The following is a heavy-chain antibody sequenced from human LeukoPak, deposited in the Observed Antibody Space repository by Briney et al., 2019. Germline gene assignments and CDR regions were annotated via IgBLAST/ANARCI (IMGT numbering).Heavy chain of an antibody. CDR2: IIPIFGTA. D-gene: IGHD4-17*01. V-gene: IGHV1-69*13. Sequence: SVKVSCKASGGTFSSYAISWVRQAPGQGLERMGGIIPIFGTANCAQKFQGRVTITADESTSTAYMELSSLRSEDTAVYYCAREMGDYVSQNWFDPWGQGTLVTVSS. J-gene: IGHJ5*02. CDR1: GGTFSSYA. CDR3: AREMGDYVSQNWFDP.